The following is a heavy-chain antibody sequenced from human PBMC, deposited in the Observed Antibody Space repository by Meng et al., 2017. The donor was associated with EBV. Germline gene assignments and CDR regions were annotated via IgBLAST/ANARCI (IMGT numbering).Heavy chain of an antibody. CDR1: GYSISSSYY. Sequence: QLPLRESGPGQVKPSETLSLTCTVPGYSISSSYYWGWIRQPPGRGLEWIGSVHYTGSTYYSPSLKSRVTVSVDTSKNQFSLRLTSVTAADTAVYYCARPFPSWQSPRLDPFGAWGQGTLVTVSA. CDR2: VHYTGST. V-gene: IGHV4-39*01. J-gene: IGHJ5*02. CDR3: ARPFPSWQSPRLDPFGA. D-gene: IGHD6-19*01.